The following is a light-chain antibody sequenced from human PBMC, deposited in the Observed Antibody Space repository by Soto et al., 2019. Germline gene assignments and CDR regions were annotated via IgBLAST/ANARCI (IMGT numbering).Light chain of an antibody. V-gene: IGLV2-14*01. J-gene: IGLJ2*01. Sequence: QSALTQPASVSGSPGQSITISCSGTSIDVGAYNYVSWYQQHPDKVPKLMIYEVTNRPSGVSNRFSGSKSGNTASLTISGLQADDEADYYCSSYTRSGTLVFGGGTKLTVL. CDR3: SSYTRSGTLV. CDR2: EVT. CDR1: SIDVGAYNY.